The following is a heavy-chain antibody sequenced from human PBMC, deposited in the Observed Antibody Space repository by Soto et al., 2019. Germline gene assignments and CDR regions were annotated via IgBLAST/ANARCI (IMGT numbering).Heavy chain of an antibody. CDR2: IIPIFGTA. CDR3: ARATMVRGVAPGYYYGMDV. D-gene: IGHD3-10*01. Sequence: QVQLVQSGAEVKKPGSSVKVSCKASGGTFSSYAISWVRQAPGQGLEWTGGIIPIFGTANYAQKFQGRVTITADESTSTAYMELSSVRSEDTAVYYCARATMVRGVAPGYYYGMDVWGQGTTVTVSS. V-gene: IGHV1-69*01. CDR1: GGTFSSYA. J-gene: IGHJ6*02.